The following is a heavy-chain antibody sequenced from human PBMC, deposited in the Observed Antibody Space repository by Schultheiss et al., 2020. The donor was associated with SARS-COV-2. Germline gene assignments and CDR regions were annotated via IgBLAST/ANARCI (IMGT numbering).Heavy chain of an antibody. D-gene: IGHD4-23*01. CDR3: ARDPQVRWQAGYFDY. CDR1: GFTFSDYY. J-gene: IGHJ4*02. CDR2: ISNTGSYT. V-gene: IGHV3-11*06. Sequence: GESLKISCAASGFTFSDYYMSWIRQTPGKGLEWVSYISNTGSYTNYADSVKDRFTISRDNAKNSLYLQMNSLRAEDTAVYYCARDPQVRWQAGYFDYWGQGTLVTVSS.